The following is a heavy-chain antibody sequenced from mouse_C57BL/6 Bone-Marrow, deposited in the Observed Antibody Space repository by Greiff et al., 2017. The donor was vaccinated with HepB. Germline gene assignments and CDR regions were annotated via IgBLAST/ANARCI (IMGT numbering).Heavy chain of an antibody. CDR3: ARGSMVTTRGYYAMDY. V-gene: IGHV5-17*01. Sequence: EVKLVESGGGLVKPGGSLKLSCAASGFTFSDYGMHWVRQAPEKGLEWVAYISSGSSTIYYADTVKGRFTISRDNAKNTLFLQMTSLRSEDTAMYYCARGSMVTTRGYYAMDYWGQGTSVTVSS. CDR1: GFTFSDYG. CDR2: ISSGSSTI. D-gene: IGHD2-2*01. J-gene: IGHJ4*01.